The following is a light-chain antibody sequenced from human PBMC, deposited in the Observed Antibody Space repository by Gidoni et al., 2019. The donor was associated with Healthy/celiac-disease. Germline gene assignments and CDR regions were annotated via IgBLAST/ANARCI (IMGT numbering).Light chain of an antibody. J-gene: IGKJ2*01. CDR2: AAS. V-gene: IGKV1-39*01. CDR1: QSISSY. Sequence: DIQMTQSPSSLSASVGDRVTITCRASQSISSYLNLYHQKPGKAPKLLIYAASSLQSGVPSRFSGSGSGTDFTRTISSLQPEDFATYYCQQSYSTPPTFGQGTKLEIK. CDR3: QQSYSTPPT.